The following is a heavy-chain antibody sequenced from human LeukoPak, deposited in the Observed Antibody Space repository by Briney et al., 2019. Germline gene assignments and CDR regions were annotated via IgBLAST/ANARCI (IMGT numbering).Heavy chain of an antibody. D-gene: IGHD6-6*01. CDR3: ARLPKYSRPLDY. J-gene: IGHJ4*02. CDR1: GYTFSSYD. V-gene: IGHV1-8*02. Sequence: GASVKVSCKASGYTFSSYDINWVRQATGQGLEWMGWMNPNSGKTAYAQKFQGRVTMSRDTSISTAYMELSSLRSEDTAVYYCARLPKYSRPLDYWGQGTLVTVSS. CDR2: MNPNSGKT.